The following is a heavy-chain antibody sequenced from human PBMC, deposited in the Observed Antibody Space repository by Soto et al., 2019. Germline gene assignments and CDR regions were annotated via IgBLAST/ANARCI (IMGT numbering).Heavy chain of an antibody. V-gene: IGHV1-69*13. D-gene: IGHD5-18*01. J-gene: IGHJ6*02. CDR2: IIPIFGTA. Sequence: SVKVSCKASGGTFSSYAISWVRQAPGQGLEWMGGIIPIFGTANYAQKFQGRVTITADESTSTAYMELSSLRSEDTAVYYCARRRSGYSYGYYYYGMDVWGQGTTVTVSS. CDR3: ARRRSGYSYGYYYYGMDV. CDR1: GGTFSSYA.